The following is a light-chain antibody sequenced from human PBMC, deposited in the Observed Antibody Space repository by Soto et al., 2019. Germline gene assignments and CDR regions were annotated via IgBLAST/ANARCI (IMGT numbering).Light chain of an antibody. CDR3: SSYTSSSTLV. V-gene: IGLV2-14*01. CDR2: EVS. Sequence: QSVLPQPASVSGSPGQSITISCTGTSSDVGGYNYVSWYQQHPDKAPKLMIYEVSNRPSGVSNRFSGSKSGNTASLTISGLQAEDEADYYCSSYTSSSTLVFGGGTKLTVL. J-gene: IGLJ2*01. CDR1: SSDVGGYNY.